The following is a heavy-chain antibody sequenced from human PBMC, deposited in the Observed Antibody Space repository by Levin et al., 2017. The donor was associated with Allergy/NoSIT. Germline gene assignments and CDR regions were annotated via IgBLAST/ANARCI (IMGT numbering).Heavy chain of an antibody. D-gene: IGHD1-26*01. V-gene: IGHV3-21*01. Sequence: GESLKISCAASGFTFSSYSMNWVRQAPGKGLEWVSSISSSSSYIYYADSVKGRFTISRDNAKNSLYLQMNSLRAEDTAVYYCARDERGWESTYYFDYWGQGTLVTVSS. CDR3: ARDERGWESTYYFDY. J-gene: IGHJ4*02. CDR2: ISSSSSYI. CDR1: GFTFSSYS.